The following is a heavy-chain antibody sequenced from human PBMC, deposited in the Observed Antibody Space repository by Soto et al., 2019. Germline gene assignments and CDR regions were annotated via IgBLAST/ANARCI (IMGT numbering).Heavy chain of an antibody. D-gene: IGHD4-4*01. J-gene: IGHJ5*02. V-gene: IGHV3-21*01. Sequence: GALRLSCAASGFTFSSYSMSWVRQAPGKGLEWVSSISSSSSYIYYADSVKGRFTISRDNAKNSLYLQMNSLRAEDTAVYYCARDPSYSNYPYNWFDPWGQGTLVTVSS. CDR2: ISSSSSYI. CDR3: ARDPSYSNYPYNWFDP. CDR1: GFTFSSYS.